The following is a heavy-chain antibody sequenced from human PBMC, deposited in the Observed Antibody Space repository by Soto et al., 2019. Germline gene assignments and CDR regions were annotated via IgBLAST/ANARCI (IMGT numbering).Heavy chain of an antibody. D-gene: IGHD2-2*01. CDR2: ISAYNGNT. V-gene: IGHV1-18*01. CDR3: ARVGYCSSTSCYEIPLLDFDY. CDR1: GYTFTSYG. J-gene: IGHJ4*02. Sequence: ASVKVSCKASGYTFTSYGISWVRQAPGQGLEWMGWISAYNGNTNYAQKLQGRVTMTTDTSTSTAYMELRSLRSDDTAVYYCARVGYCSSTSCYEIPLLDFDYWGQGTLVTVSS.